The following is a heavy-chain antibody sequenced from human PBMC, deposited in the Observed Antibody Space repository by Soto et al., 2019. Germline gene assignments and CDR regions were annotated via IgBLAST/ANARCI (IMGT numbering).Heavy chain of an antibody. J-gene: IGHJ4*02. Sequence: GGSLRLSCAASGFTFSSYTMSWVRQAPGKGLEWVSTISGSSSSTYSADSVKGRFTISRDNSKNTLYLQMNSLRVEDTAIYYCAKAWGIDYWGQGTLVTVSS. V-gene: IGHV3-23*01. CDR3: AKAWGIDY. CDR2: ISGSSSST. CDR1: GFTFSSYT. D-gene: IGHD7-27*01.